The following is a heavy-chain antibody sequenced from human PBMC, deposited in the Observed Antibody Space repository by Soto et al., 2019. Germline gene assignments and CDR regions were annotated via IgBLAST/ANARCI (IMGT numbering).Heavy chain of an antibody. Sequence: GASVKVSCKTSGYTFTGYHLHWVRQAPGQGLEWMGWINTDSGDTLYGQKFQGWVTMTRDTSTNTAYMEMSRLRSDDTAVYCCARWVGASNWFDPWGQGTLVTVSS. J-gene: IGHJ5*02. CDR3: ARWVGASNWFDP. CDR1: GYTFTGYH. CDR2: INTDSGDT. V-gene: IGHV1-2*04. D-gene: IGHD1-26*01.